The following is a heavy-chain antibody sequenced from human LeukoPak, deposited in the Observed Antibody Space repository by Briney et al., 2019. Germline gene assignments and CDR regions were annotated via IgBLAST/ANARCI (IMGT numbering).Heavy chain of an antibody. D-gene: IGHD4-17*01. V-gene: IGHV4-38-2*01. CDR3: ARGNFYGDYAY. J-gene: IGHJ4*02. CDR1: GYSISSGYY. CDR2: IYHSGST. Sequence: SETLSLTCAVSGYSISSGYYWGWIRQPPGKGLEWIGSIYHSGSTYYNPSLKSRVTISVDTSKNQSSLKLSSVTAADTAAYYCARGNFYGDYAYWGQGTLVTVSS.